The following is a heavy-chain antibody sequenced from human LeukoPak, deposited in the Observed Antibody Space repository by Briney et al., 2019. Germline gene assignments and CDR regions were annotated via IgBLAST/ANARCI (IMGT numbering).Heavy chain of an antibody. CDR3: ARLKKGPRYFDWTPGSFDY. V-gene: IGHV4-39*01. CDR2: IHSSGNT. D-gene: IGHD3-9*01. CDR1: GGAISGGNDY. J-gene: IGHJ4*02. Sequence: SETLSLTCTVSGGAISGGNDYWDWIRQPPGKGPEWIGSIHSSGNTYHNPSLKSRVTISLDTSKNQFSLKLSSVTAADTAVYYCARLKKGPRYFDWTPGSFDYWGQGTLVTVSS.